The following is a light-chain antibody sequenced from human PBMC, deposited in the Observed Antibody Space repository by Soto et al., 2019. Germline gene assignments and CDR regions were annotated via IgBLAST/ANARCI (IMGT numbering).Light chain of an antibody. V-gene: IGKV3-20*01. CDR1: QSVSSSF. J-gene: IGKJ1*01. CDR3: QHYGSSPPWT. CDR2: GAS. Sequence: EIVLTQSPGTLSLSPGERATLTCRASQSVSSSFLAWYQHKPGQAPRLLIYGASSRATGIPDRFSGSGSGTDFTLTISRLEPEDFAVYYCQHYGSSPPWTFGQGTKLEIK.